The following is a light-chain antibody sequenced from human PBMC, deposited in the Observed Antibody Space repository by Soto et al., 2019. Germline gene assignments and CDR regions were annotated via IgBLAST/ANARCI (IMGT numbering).Light chain of an antibody. Sequence: QSALTQPASVSGSPGQSITISCTGTSSDVGGSNYVSWYQQLPGKAPKLMIYDVNDRPSGVSNRFSGSKSGNTASLTISGLQAEDEADYYCSSYTSSSLNVFGTGTKLTVL. CDR1: SSDVGGSNY. CDR3: SSYTSSSLNV. V-gene: IGLV2-14*01. CDR2: DVN. J-gene: IGLJ1*01.